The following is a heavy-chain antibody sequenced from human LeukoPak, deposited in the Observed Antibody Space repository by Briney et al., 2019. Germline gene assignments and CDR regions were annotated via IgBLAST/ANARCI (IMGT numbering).Heavy chain of an antibody. CDR3: ARDAQDYFDSTTSFDY. J-gene: IGHJ4*02. Sequence: GGSLRLSCAASGFTFRAYAIHWVRQAPGQGLEWVAVISYDGSRTYTADSVKGRITISRDNSEDTVYLHMNILRPEDTAVYYCARDAQDYFDSTTSFDYWGQGTLLIVSS. CDR1: GFTFRAYA. CDR2: ISYDGSRT. V-gene: IGHV3-30*04. D-gene: IGHD2/OR15-2a*01.